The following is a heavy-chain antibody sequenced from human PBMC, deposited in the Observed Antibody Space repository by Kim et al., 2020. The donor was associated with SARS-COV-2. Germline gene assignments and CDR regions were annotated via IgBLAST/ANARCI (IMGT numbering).Heavy chain of an antibody. J-gene: IGHJ4*02. D-gene: IGHD6-19*01. V-gene: IGHV6-1*01. CDR3: ARDRQRAGTGVDY. Sequence: YALSVKGRITINPDTSKKRLSRQLNSVTPEDTAVYYCARDRQRAGTGVDYWGQGTLVTVSS.